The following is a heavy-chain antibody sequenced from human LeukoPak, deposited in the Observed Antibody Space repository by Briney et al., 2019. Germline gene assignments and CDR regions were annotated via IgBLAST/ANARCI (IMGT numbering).Heavy chain of an antibody. J-gene: IGHJ4*02. Sequence: PGGSLTLSCAASGFTFSSYGVRWVRQPPGKGLGWVAVISYDGSNKHNARSVKGPFTNSRDNTTNALYLQMNSLRAEDTAVYDCAKEGGAYSYGGLVFDYWGQGTLVTVSS. V-gene: IGHV3-30*18. D-gene: IGHD5-18*01. CDR3: AKEGGAYSYGGLVFDY. CDR2: ISYDGSNK. CDR1: GFTFSSYG.